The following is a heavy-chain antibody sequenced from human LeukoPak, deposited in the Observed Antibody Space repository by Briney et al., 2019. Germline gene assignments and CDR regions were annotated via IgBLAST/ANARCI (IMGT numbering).Heavy chain of an antibody. J-gene: IGHJ4*02. CDR2: IYPGDSDT. V-gene: IGHV5-51*01. CDR1: GYSFTRYW. Sequence: GESLKISCKGSGYSFTRYWIGWVRQMPGKGLEWMGIIYPGDSDTRYSPSFQGQVSMSADKSSSTAYVQWSSLKASDTAIHYCARLDSTMFDSWGQGTLVTVSS. CDR3: ARLDSTMFDS. D-gene: IGHD5-18*01.